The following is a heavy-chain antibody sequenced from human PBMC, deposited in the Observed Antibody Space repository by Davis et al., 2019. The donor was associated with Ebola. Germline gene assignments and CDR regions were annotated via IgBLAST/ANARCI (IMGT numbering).Heavy chain of an antibody. D-gene: IGHD4/OR15-4a*01. CDR1: GGSISPYY. V-gene: IGHV4-59*08. J-gene: IGHJ4*02. CDR2: IYYSGST. Sequence: SKTLSLTCTVSGGSISPYYWSWIRQPPGKGLEWIGYIYYSGSTKYNLSLKGRVAISVDTSKNQFSLKLSSVTAADTAVYYCARSYGAAPFDYWGQGTLVTVSS. CDR3: ARSYGAAPFDY.